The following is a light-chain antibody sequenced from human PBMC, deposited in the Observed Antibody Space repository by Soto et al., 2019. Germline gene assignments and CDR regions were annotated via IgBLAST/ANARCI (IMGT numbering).Light chain of an antibody. V-gene: IGLV1-36*01. CDR1: RSNIGNNA. CDR3: AVWDDNLNGVV. J-gene: IGLJ2*01. CDR2: YDD. Sequence: QSVLTQPPSVSAAPRQRVTISCSGSRSNIGNNAVNWYQQLPGKAPKLLIYYDDLLSSGVSDRFSGSKSGTSASLAISGLQSEDEADYYCAVWDDNLNGVVFGGGTKLTVL.